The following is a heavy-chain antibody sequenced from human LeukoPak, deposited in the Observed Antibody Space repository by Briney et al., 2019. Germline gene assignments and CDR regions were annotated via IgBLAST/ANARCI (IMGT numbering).Heavy chain of an antibody. V-gene: IGHV4-59*01. CDR1: GGSISSFY. CDR2: IYYSGST. CDR3: ARVGSQLLYYFDY. Sequence: SETLSLTCTVSGGSISSFYWSWIRQPPGKGLEWIGYIYYSGSTNYNPSLKSRVTISVDTSKNQFSLKLSSVTAADTAVYYRARVGSQLLYYFDYWGQGTLVTVSS. J-gene: IGHJ4*02. D-gene: IGHD2-2*02.